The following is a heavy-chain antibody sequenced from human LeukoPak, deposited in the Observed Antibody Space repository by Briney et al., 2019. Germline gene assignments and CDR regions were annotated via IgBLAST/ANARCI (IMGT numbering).Heavy chain of an antibody. Sequence: GGSLRLSCAASGFTFSNYAMNWVRQAPGKGLEWVSSISGDYTDIYYADSVKGRFTISRDNAKNSLYLQMNSLRAEDTAVYYCARRGYYDSSGYGCWGQGTLVTVSS. CDR2: ISGDYTDI. J-gene: IGHJ4*02. CDR3: ARRGYYDSSGYGC. D-gene: IGHD3-22*01. CDR1: GFTFSNYA. V-gene: IGHV3-21*01.